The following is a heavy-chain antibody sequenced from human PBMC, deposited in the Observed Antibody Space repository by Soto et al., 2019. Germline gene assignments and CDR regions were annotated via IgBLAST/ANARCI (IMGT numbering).Heavy chain of an antibody. CDR2: INGGNGNT. CDR1: GYSFTTYA. J-gene: IGHJ6*02. CDR3: ARGKGMEENYYYHGMEV. Sequence: ASVKVSCKASGYSFTTYALHWLRQAPGQRLEWMAWINGGNGNTKYSQKFQDRVTITRDTSASIAYMQLSSLRSEDTAVYYCARGKGMEENYYYHGMEVWGQGTTVTVSS. V-gene: IGHV1-3*01. D-gene: IGHD1-1*01.